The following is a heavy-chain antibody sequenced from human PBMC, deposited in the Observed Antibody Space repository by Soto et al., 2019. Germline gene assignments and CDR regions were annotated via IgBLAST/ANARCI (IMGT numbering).Heavy chain of an antibody. Sequence: ASVKVSCKTSGFSFNVYYIHWVRQAPGRGLEYVGWIYPKNGGTDYAQKFQGRVTMTRDTSISTVYMELSSLRSDDTAVYFCVRENWHYDYWGRGTLVTVSS. CDR1: GFSFNVYY. J-gene: IGHJ4*02. V-gene: IGHV1-2*02. CDR2: IYPKNGGT. CDR3: VRENWHYDY.